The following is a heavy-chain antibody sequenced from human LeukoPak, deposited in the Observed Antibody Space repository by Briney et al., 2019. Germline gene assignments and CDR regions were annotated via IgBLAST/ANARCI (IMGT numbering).Heavy chain of an antibody. CDR3: VRDRSYGAFDS. Sequence: GGSLRLSCAASGFTFSIYWMSGVRRAPGKGVEWVSGITPNGRTTVYADSVRGRFTISRDNAKNSLYLQMNSLTAEDTAFYHCVRDRSYGAFDSWGQGTLITVSS. D-gene: IGHD5-18*01. J-gene: IGHJ4*02. V-gene: IGHV3-20*01. CDR2: ITPNGRTT. CDR1: GFTFSIYW.